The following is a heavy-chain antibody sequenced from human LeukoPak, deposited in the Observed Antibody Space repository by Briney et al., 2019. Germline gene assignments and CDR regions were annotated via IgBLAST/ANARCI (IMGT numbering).Heavy chain of an antibody. CDR1: GFTFSSYS. Sequence: GGSLRLSCAASGFTFSSYSMNWVRQAPGKGLEWVSSISSSSSYIYYADSVKGRFTISRDNAKNSLYLQMNSLRAEDTAVYYCARDRWEGDGCNYVISLFRASYYFDYWGQGTLVTVSS. CDR2: ISSSSSYI. J-gene: IGHJ4*02. CDR3: ARDRWEGDGCNYVISLFRASYYFDY. D-gene: IGHD5-24*01. V-gene: IGHV3-21*04.